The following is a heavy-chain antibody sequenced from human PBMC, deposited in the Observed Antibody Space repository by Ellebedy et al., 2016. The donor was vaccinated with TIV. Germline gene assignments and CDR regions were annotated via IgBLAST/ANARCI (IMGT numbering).Heavy chain of an antibody. J-gene: IGHJ4*02. D-gene: IGHD1-26*01. CDR2: IDVASNTI. CDR3: ARDRGASYTEIDY. CDR1: GFTFSSYT. V-gene: IGHV3-48*02. Sequence: PEGSLRLSCVASGFTFSSYTMNWVRQAPGKGLEWVSHIDVASNTIYAASVRGRFTISRDNAKNSLYLQMNSLRDEDTAVYYCARDRGASYTEIDYWGQGTLVTVSS.